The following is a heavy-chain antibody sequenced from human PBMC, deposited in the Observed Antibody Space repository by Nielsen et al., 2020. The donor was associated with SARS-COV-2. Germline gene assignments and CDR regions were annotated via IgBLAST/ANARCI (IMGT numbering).Heavy chain of an antibody. Sequence: GESLKISCAASGFTFSSYWMSWVRQAPGKGLEWVANIKQDGSEKYYVDSVKGRFTISRDNAKNSLYLQMNSLRAEDTAVYYCARESSGSYYDYLCQGTLVTVSS. CDR3: ARESSGSYYDY. D-gene: IGHD3-10*01. CDR2: IKQDGSEK. V-gene: IGHV3-7*03. J-gene: IGHJ4*02. CDR1: GFTFSSYW.